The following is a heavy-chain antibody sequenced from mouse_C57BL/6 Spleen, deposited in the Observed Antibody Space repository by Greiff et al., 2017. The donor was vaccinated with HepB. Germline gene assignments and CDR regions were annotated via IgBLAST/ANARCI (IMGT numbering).Heavy chain of an antibody. CDR2: INPNYGTT. J-gene: IGHJ4*01. V-gene: IGHV1-39*01. CDR1: GYSFTDYN. D-gene: IGHD2-5*01. CDR3: ASYYSNSFYAMDY. Sequence: VQLKQSGPELVKPGASVKISCKASGYSFTDYNMNWVKQSNGKSLEWIGVINPNYGTTSYNQKFKGKATLTVDQSSSTAYMQLNSLTSEDSAVYYCASYYSNSFYAMDYWGQGTSVTVSS.